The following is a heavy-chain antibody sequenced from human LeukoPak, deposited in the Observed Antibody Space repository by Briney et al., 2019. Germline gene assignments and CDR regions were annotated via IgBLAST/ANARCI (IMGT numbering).Heavy chain of an antibody. V-gene: IGHV3-7*01. Sequence: TGGSLRLSCAASRFTFSSYWMSWVRQAPGKGLEWVANIKQDGSVKYYVDSVKGRFTISRDNAKNSLYLQMNSLRAEDTAVYYCARIGYSSSCFDYWGQGTLVTVSS. D-gene: IGHD6-13*01. CDR2: IKQDGSVK. CDR1: RFTFSSYW. J-gene: IGHJ4*02. CDR3: ARIGYSSSCFDY.